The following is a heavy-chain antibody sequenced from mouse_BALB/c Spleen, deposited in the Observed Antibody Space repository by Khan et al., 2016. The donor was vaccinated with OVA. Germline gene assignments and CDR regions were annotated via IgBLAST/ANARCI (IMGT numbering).Heavy chain of an antibody. V-gene: IGHV3-8*02. Sequence: VQLKESGPSLVKPSQTLSLTCSVTGDSITSGYWCWIRKFPGNKLEYMGYIIYSGSTYYYPSLKSRISITPHTAKDQYSLQLNSVTNEDTAAYYGARSTYRFAFVYWGQGTLVTVSA. CDR1: GDSITSGY. CDR2: IIYSGST. D-gene: IGHD2-14*01. J-gene: IGHJ3*01. CDR3: ARSTYRFAFVY.